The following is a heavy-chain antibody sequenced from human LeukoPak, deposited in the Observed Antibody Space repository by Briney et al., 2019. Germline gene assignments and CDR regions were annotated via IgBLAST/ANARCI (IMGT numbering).Heavy chain of an antibody. CDR3: ARGGGGEYYYGSGSYLGKGYNWFDP. J-gene: IGHJ5*02. Sequence: ASVKVSCKASGYTLTSYYMHWERQAPGQGLEWMGIINPSGGSTSYAQKFQGRVTMTRDTSTSTVYMELSSLRSEDTAVYYCARGGGGEYYYGSGSYLGKGYNWFDPWGQGTLVTVSS. CDR2: INPSGGST. D-gene: IGHD3-10*01. V-gene: IGHV1-46*01. CDR1: GYTLTSYY.